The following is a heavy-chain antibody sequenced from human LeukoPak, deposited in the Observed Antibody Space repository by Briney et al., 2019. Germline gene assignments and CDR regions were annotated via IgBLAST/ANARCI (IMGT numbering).Heavy chain of an antibody. CDR3: AKAGYSSGWTRYYGMDV. V-gene: IGHV3-30*18. D-gene: IGHD6-19*01. CDR2: ILYDGTDK. Sequence: GGSLRLSCAASGFTFSVYGMYWVRQPPGKGLEWVALILYDGTDKYHVDSVKGRFTIFRDNSNNTLYLQMNSLRPDDTAVYYCAKAGYSSGWTRYYGMDVWGQGTTVAVSS. J-gene: IGHJ6*02. CDR1: GFTFSVYG.